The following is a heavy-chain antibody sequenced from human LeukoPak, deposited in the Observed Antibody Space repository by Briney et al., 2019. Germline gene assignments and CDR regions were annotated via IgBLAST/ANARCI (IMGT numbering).Heavy chain of an antibody. D-gene: IGHD5-24*01. Sequence: GGSLRLSCAASGFTFSSYEMNWVRQAPGKGLEWVSYISSSGSTIYYADSVKGRFTISRDNAKNSLYLQMNSLRAEDTAVYYCARDGYNFFAFDIWGQGTMVTVSS. V-gene: IGHV3-48*03. J-gene: IGHJ3*02. CDR1: GFTFSSYE. CDR3: ARDGYNFFAFDI. CDR2: ISSSGSTI.